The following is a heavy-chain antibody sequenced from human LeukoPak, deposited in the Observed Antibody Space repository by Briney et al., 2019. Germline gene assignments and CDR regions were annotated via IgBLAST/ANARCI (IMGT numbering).Heavy chain of an antibody. J-gene: IGHJ4*02. CDR3: ARQTAMVTYFDY. D-gene: IGHD5-18*01. CDR1: GFTFSDFY. Sequence: GGSLRLSCAASGFTFSDFYMSWIRQAPGKGLEWVPFISTSGSTIHYADSVKGRFTISRDNAKNSLYLQMDSLRVEDTAVYYCARQTAMVTYFDYWGQGTLVTVSS. CDR2: ISTSGSTI. V-gene: IGHV3-11*01.